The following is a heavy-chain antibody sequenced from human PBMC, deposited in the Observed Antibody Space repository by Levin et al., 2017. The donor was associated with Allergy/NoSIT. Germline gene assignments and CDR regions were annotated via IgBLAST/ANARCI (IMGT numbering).Heavy chain of an antibody. CDR3: ARIPVYNSGLLDY. CDR1: GFTFSNYA. J-gene: IGHJ4*02. V-gene: IGHV3-23*01. CDR2: ISGSGGNT. D-gene: IGHD1-20*01. Sequence: QAGGSLRLSCAVSGFTFSNYAMTWVRQTPGKGLEWVSSISGSGGNTYYADSVKGRFTISRDNSKNTLLLQMNTLRAEDTALYYCARIPVYNSGLLDYWGQGTLVTVSS.